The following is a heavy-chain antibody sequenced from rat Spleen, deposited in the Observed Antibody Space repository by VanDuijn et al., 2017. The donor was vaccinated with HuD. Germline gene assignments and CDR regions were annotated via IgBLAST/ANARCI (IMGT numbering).Heavy chain of an antibody. CDR2: ISPGGGNT. Sequence: EVQLVESGGGLVQPGRSLKLSCAASGFTFSDYAMNWIRQAPTKGLEWVASISPGGGNTYYRDSVKGRFTFSRDNAKNTQFLQMDSLRSEDTATYYCATGGGVMDAWGQGASVTVSS. J-gene: IGHJ4*01. V-gene: IGHV5-19*01. CDR3: ATGGGVMDA. CDR1: GFTFSDYA.